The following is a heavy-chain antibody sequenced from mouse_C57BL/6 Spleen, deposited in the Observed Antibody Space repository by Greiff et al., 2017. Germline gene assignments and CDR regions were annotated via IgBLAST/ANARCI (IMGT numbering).Heavy chain of an antibody. D-gene: IGHD2-4*01. J-gene: IGHJ3*01. CDR2: IHPNSGST. Sequence: VQLQQPGAELVKPGASVKLSCKASGYTFTSYWMHWVKQRPGQGLEWIGMIHPNSGSTNYNEKFKSKATLTVDKSSSTAYMQLSSLTSEDSAVYYCARVPSYYDYDDGFAYWGQGTLVNVSA. CDR3: ARVPSYYDYDDGFAY. CDR1: GYTFTSYW. V-gene: IGHV1-64*01.